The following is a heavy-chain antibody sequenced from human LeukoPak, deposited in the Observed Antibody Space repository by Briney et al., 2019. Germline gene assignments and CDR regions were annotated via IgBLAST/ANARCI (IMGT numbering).Heavy chain of an antibody. CDR2: INPNSGGT. CDR1: GYTFTGYY. D-gene: IGHD4-17*01. J-gene: IGHJ4*02. V-gene: IGHV1-2*02. Sequence: ASVKVSCKASGYTFTGYYMHSVRQAPGQGREWMGWINPNSGGTNYAQKFQGRVTMTRDTSISTAYMEPSRLRSDDTAVYYCARGGYGDYVTHYWGQGTLVTVSS. CDR3: ARGGYGDYVTHY.